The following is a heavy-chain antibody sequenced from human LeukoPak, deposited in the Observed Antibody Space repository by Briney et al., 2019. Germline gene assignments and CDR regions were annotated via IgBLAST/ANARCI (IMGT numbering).Heavy chain of an antibody. J-gene: IGHJ4*02. CDR3: AREDSSGYYYFDY. Sequence: GGSLRLSCAASGFTFSSYWMSWVRQAPGKGLEWVANIKQDGSEKYYVDSVKGRFTISRDSAKNSLYLQMNSLRAEDTAVYYCAREDSSGYYYFDYWGQGTLATVSS. D-gene: IGHD3-22*01. V-gene: IGHV3-7*01. CDR2: IKQDGSEK. CDR1: GFTFSSYW.